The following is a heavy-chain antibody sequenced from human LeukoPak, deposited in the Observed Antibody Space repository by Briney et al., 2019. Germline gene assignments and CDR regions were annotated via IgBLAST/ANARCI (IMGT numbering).Heavy chain of an antibody. CDR1: GYTFTSYD. CDR2: MNPNSGNT. D-gene: IGHD3-9*01. J-gene: IGHJ4*02. V-gene: IGHV1-8*01. CDR3: ARSRYFDWLKTPTTSDY. Sequence: ASVKVSCKASGYTFTSYDINWVRQATGQGLEWMGWMNPNSGNTGYAQKFQGRVTMTRNTSISTAYMELSSLRSEDTAVYYCARSRYFDWLKTPTTSDYWGQGTLVTVSS.